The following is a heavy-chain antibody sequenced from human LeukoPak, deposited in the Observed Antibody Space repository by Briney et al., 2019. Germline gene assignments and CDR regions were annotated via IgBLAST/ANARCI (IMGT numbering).Heavy chain of an antibody. V-gene: IGHV4-30-4*08. CDR3: ARHSRIFGVIDY. Sequence: SETLSLTCTVSGGSISSGDYYWSWIRQPPGKGLEWNGYIYYSGSTYYNPSLKSRVTISVDTSKNQFSLKLSSVTAADTAVYYCARHSRIFGVIDYWGQGTLVTVSS. J-gene: IGHJ4*02. CDR1: GGSISSGDYY. D-gene: IGHD3-3*02. CDR2: IYYSGST.